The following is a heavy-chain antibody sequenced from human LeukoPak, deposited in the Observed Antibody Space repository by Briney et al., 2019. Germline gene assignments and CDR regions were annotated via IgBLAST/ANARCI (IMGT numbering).Heavy chain of an antibody. Sequence: GASVKVSFTASGYTFTVYYMHWVRQAPGQGLEWMGWINPNTDGTNYAQKFQGRVTMTRDTSISTAYMELSRLRPDDTAVYYCASTYSSGRYFDYWGQGTLVTVSS. CDR2: INPNTDGT. J-gene: IGHJ4*02. D-gene: IGHD3-22*01. CDR1: GYTFTVYY. CDR3: ASTYSSGRYFDY. V-gene: IGHV1-2*02.